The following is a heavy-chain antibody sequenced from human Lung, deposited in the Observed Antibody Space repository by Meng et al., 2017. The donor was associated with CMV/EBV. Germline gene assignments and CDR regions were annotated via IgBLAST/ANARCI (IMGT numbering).Heavy chain of an antibody. CDR3: AKDPNHRYFDSSGLDY. J-gene: IGHJ4*02. CDR2: IRYDGSNK. Sequence: GGSLRLXCAASGFTFSSYGMHWVRQAPGKGLEWVAFIRYDGSNKCYAYSVKGRFTISIDNSKNTLYLQMNSLRVKDTAVYYCAKDPNHRYFDSSGLDYWGQGTXVTVSS. CDR1: GFTFSSYG. V-gene: IGHV3-30*02. D-gene: IGHD3-22*01.